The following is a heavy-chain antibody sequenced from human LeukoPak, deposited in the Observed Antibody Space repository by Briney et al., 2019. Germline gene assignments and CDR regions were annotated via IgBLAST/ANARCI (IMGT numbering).Heavy chain of an antibody. J-gene: IGHJ4*02. Sequence: ASVKVSCKASGDSFTGYYMHLVRQAPGQGLEWMGWINPHSGDTGYAQKFQGRVTMTRDMSITTTYMELTRLRSDDTAFYYCARWDGYSSSPDYWGQGSLVTVSS. D-gene: IGHD6-13*01. CDR2: INPHSGDT. CDR1: GDSFTGYY. V-gene: IGHV1-2*02. CDR3: ARWDGYSSSPDY.